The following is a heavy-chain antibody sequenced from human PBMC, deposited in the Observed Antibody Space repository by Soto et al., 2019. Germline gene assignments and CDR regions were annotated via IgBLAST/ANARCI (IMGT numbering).Heavy chain of an antibody. CDR3: AKDITYSSSWPDY. CDR1: GLTFDDYA. Sequence: PGGSLRVSCAASGLTFDDYAMHWVRQAPGKGLEWVSGISWNSGSIGYADSVKGRFTISRDNAKNSLYLQMNSLRAEDTALYYCAKDITYSSSWPDYWGQGTLVTVSS. V-gene: IGHV3-9*01. J-gene: IGHJ4*02. D-gene: IGHD6-13*01. CDR2: ISWNSGSI.